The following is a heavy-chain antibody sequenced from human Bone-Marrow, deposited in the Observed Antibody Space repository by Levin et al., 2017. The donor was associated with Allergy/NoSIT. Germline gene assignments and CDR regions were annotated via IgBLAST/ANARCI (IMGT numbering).Heavy chain of an antibody. CDR1: KFGFSYYA. CDR2: ISYDGANQ. D-gene: IGHD6-19*01. V-gene: IGHV3-30-3*01. Sequence: GGSLRLSCAASKFGFSYYAMHWVRQAPGKGLEWVAVISYDGANQYYVDSVRGRFTISRDNSNKTVFLQMNNLRPEDTAVYFCARGRQWLVKEAFEYWGQGTLVTVSA. CDR3: ARGRQWLVKEAFEY. J-gene: IGHJ4*02.